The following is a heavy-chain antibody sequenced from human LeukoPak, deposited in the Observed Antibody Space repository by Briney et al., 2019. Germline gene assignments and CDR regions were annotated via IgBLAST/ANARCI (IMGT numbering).Heavy chain of an antibody. Sequence: GESLKISCKGSGYSFTSYWIGWVRQMPGKGLEWMGIIYPGDSDTRYSPSFQGQVTISADKSISTAYLQWSSLKASDTAMYYCACHSSRDGYEHAFDIWGQGTMVTVSS. J-gene: IGHJ3*02. V-gene: IGHV5-51*01. CDR3: ACHSSRDGYEHAFDI. CDR2: IYPGDSDT. CDR1: GYSFTSYW. D-gene: IGHD5-24*01.